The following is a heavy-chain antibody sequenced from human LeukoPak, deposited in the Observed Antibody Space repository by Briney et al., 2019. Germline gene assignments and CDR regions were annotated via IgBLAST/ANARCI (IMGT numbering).Heavy chain of an antibody. CDR1: GFTFSTYG. J-gene: IGHJ5*02. V-gene: IGHV3-30*03. CDR2: ISYNGGNQ. CDR3: ARSRPATAILAH. Sequence: GGSLRLSCAASGFTFSTYGMHWVRQAPGKGLEWVAVISYNGGNQYYADSVKGRFTISRDNSKNTLYLQMNSLRAEDTAVYYCARSRPATAILAHWGQGTLVTVSS. D-gene: IGHD2-2*02.